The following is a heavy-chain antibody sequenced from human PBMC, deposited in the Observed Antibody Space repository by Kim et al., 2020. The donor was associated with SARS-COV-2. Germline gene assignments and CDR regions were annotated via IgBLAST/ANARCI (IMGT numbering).Heavy chain of an antibody. CDR1: GFNFGDYG. CDR2: IRSRAYGATT. D-gene: IGHD6-13*01. V-gene: IGHV3-49*01. J-gene: IGHJ4*01. Sequence: GGSLRLSCKVSGFNFGDYGVSWFRQAPGKGLEWVGFIRSRAYGATTEYTASVRGRFTISRDDFTDMVYMQMNSLKTEVTGVYYCAREITATGPSYYFDY. CDR3: AREITATGPSYYFDY.